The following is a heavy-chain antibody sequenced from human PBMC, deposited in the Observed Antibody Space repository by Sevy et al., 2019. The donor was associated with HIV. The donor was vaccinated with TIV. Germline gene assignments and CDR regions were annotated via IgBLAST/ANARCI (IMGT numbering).Heavy chain of an antibody. V-gene: IGHV4-34*01. J-gene: IGHJ6*02. D-gene: IGHD2-2*02. CDR3: ARGLGYCSSTRCYKDYYYYYGMDV. CDR1: GGSFSGYY. CDR2: INHSGST. Sequence: SETLSLTCAVYGGSFSGYYWSWIRQPPGKGLEWIGEINHSGSTNYNPSLKSRVTISVDTSKNQFSLKLSSVTAADTAVYYCARGLGYCSSTRCYKDYYYYYGMDVWGQGTTVTVSS.